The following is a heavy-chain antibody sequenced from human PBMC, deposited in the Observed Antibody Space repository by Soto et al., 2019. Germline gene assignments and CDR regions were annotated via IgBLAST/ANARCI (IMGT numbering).Heavy chain of an antibody. CDR2: IIPIFGTA. CDR1: GGTFSSYA. Sequence: SVKVSCKASGGTFSSYAISWVRQAPGQGLEWMGGIIPIFGTANYAQKFQGRVTITADESTSTAYMELSSLRSEDTAVYCCARGRQVAALAFDYWGQGTLVTVSS. J-gene: IGHJ4*02. CDR3: ARGRQVAALAFDY. D-gene: IGHD2-15*01. V-gene: IGHV1-69*13.